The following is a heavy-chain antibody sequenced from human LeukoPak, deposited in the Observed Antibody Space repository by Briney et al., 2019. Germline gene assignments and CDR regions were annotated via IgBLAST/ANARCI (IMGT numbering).Heavy chain of an antibody. D-gene: IGHD5-18*01. Sequence: GGSLRLSCAASGFTFSSYWMSWVRQAPGKGLEWVANIKQDGSEKYYVDSVKGRFTISRDNAKNLLYLQMNSLRAEDTAVYYCAKAAAGGYIYGDYWGQGTLVTVSS. V-gene: IGHV3-7*03. J-gene: IGHJ4*02. CDR1: GFTFSSYW. CDR3: AKAAAGGYIYGDY. CDR2: IKQDGSEK.